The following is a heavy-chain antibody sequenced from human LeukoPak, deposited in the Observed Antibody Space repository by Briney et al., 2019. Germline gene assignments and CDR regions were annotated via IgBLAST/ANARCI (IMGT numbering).Heavy chain of an antibody. CDR2: IYYSGST. J-gene: IGHJ4*02. Sequence: SETLSLTCTVSGGSISSYYWSWIRQPPGKGLEWIGYIYYSGSTNYNPSLKSRVTISADTSKNQFSLKLSSVTAADTAVYYCARHVGYSYGSPPYFDYWGQGTLVTVSS. D-gene: IGHD5-18*01. CDR3: ARHVGYSYGSPPYFDY. CDR1: GGSISSYY. V-gene: IGHV4-59*08.